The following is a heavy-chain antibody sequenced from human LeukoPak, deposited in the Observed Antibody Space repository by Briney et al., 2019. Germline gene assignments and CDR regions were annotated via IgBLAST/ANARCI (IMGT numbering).Heavy chain of an antibody. CDR2: IIPIFGIA. CDR1: GGTFSSYA. D-gene: IGHD1-26*01. J-gene: IGHJ5*02. Sequence: ASVKVSCKASGGTFSSYAISWVRQAPGQGLEWMGRIIPIFGIANYAQKFQGGVTITADKSTSTAYMELSSLRSEDTAVYYCAGGPFGGSYNNWFDPWGQGTLVTVSS. CDR3: AGGPFGGSYNNWFDP. V-gene: IGHV1-69*04.